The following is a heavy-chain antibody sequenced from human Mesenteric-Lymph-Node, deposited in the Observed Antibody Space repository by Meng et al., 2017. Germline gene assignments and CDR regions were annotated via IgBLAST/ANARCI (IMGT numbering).Heavy chain of an antibody. D-gene: IGHD2-2*02. V-gene: IGHV4-30-4*01. CDR2: ISYSGAT. Sequence: QVMVQASCRRLVCPSTPLLSPCTVSGAPISSAVFWIWIRQPPGKDLEWIGYISYSGATHYNPSLKSRLTISVDTAKNQFSLSLSSVTAADTAVYYCARVVGDCASCYKGWFDPWGQGTLVTVSS. J-gene: IGHJ5*02. CDR1: GAPISSAVF. CDR3: ARVVGDCASCYKGWFDP.